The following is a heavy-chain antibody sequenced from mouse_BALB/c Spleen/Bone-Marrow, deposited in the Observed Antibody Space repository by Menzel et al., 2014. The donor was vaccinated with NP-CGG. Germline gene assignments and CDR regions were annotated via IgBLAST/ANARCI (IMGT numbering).Heavy chain of an antibody. J-gene: IGHJ3*01. D-gene: IGHD1-1*01. CDR3: ARGVIPFAY. V-gene: IGHV1S126*01. Sequence: SGPQLVRPGASVKISCKASGYSFTNYWMHWVKQRPGQGLEWIGMIDPSDSETRSNQKFKDEAKLTVDKSSTTAYMQFSSPTSEDSAVYYCARGVIPFAYWGQGTLVTVSA. CDR1: GYSFTNYW. CDR2: IDPSDSET.